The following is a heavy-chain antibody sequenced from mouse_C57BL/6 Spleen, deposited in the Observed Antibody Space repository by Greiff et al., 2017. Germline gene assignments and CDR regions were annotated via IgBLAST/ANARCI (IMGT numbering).Heavy chain of an antibody. CDR2: IWTGGGT. V-gene: IGHV2-9-1*01. CDR3: ARKMNDYDVDYAMDY. J-gene: IGHJ4*01. CDR1: GFSLTSYA. D-gene: IGHD2-4*01. Sequence: QVQLTESGPGLVAPSQSLSITCTVSGFSLTSYAISWVRQPPGKGLEWLGVIWTGGGTNYNSALKSRLSISKDNSKSQVFLKMNSLQTDDTARYDCARKMNDYDVDYAMDYWGQGTSVTVSS.